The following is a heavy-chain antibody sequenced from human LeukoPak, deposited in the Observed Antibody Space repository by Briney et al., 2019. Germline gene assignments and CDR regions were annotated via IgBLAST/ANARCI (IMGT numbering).Heavy chain of an antibody. Sequence: LRLSCAASGSTFSDYYMAWIRQPPGKGLEWIGEINHSGSTNYNPSLKSRVTISVDTSKNQFSLKLSSVTAADTAVYYCARLILDREGSWFGELLYYGGEYYFDYWGQGTLVTVSS. CDR1: GSTFSDYY. CDR3: ARLILDREGSWFGELLYYGGEYYFDY. CDR2: INHSGST. D-gene: IGHD3-10*01. V-gene: IGHV4-34*01. J-gene: IGHJ4*02.